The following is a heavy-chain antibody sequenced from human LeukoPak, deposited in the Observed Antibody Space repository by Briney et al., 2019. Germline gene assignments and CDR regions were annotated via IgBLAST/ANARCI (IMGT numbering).Heavy chain of an antibody. V-gene: IGHV1-24*01. J-gene: IGHJ3*02. CDR1: GYTLTELS. CDR3: ATAEDIVLMVYAPRGPAAFDI. Sequence: ASVKVSCKVSGYTLTELSMHWVRQAPGKGLEWMGGFDPEDGETIYAQKFQGRVTMTEDTSTDTAYMELSSLRSEDTAVYYCATAEDIVLMVYAPRGPAAFDIWGQGTMVTVSS. D-gene: IGHD2-8*01. CDR2: FDPEDGET.